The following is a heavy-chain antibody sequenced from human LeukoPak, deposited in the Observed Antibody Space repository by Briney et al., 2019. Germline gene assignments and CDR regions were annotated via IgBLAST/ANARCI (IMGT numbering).Heavy chain of an antibody. V-gene: IGHV3-23*01. D-gene: IGHD3-10*01. CDR2: ISGSGGST. CDR1: GFTFSSYA. CDR3: AKDRGLITMVRGVMGPYFDY. J-gene: IGHJ4*02. Sequence: PGGSLKLSCAASGFTFSSYAMSWVRQAPGKGLEWVSAISGSGGSTYYADSVKGRFTISRDNSKNTLYLQMNSLRAEDTAVYYCAKDRGLITMVRGVMGPYFDYGGQGTLVTVSS.